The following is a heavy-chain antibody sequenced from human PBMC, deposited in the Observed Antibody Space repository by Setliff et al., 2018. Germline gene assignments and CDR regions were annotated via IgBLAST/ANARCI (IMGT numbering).Heavy chain of an antibody. Sequence: PGGSLRLSCAASGFTFSSYGMHWVCQAPGKGLEWVAFILYDGSNKYYADSVKGRFTISRDDSKKTLYLQMNSLRAEDTAVYYCAKRGDSSSWLEYWGQGTLVTVSS. CDR3: AKRGDSSSWLEY. V-gene: IGHV3-30*02. CDR2: ILYDGSNK. J-gene: IGHJ4*02. D-gene: IGHD6-13*01. CDR1: GFTFSSYG.